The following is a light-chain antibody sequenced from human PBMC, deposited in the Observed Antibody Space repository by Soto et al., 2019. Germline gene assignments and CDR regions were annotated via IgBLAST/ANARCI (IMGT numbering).Light chain of an antibody. CDR2: GAS. J-gene: IGKJ2*01. Sequence: EIVLTQSPGTLSLSPGERATLACRASQSVSSSYLAWYQQKPGQAPRRLIYGASSRATGIPDRFSGSGSGTAFTLTISRLEPEDFAVYYCQQYGSAPHTFGQGTKLEIK. V-gene: IGKV3-20*01. CDR3: QQYGSAPHT. CDR1: QSVSSSY.